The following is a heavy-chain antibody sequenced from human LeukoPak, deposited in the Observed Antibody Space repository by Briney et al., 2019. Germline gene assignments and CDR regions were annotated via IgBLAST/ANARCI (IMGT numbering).Heavy chain of an antibody. Sequence: ASVKVSCKASGYTFTSYGISWVRQAPGQGLGWMGWISAYNGNTNYAQKLQGRVTMTTDTSTSTAYMELRSLRSDDTAVYYCAREYDFWSGYSNWFDPWGQGTLVTVSS. V-gene: IGHV1-18*01. CDR2: ISAYNGNT. J-gene: IGHJ5*02. CDR3: AREYDFWSGYSNWFDP. D-gene: IGHD3-3*01. CDR1: GYTFTSYG.